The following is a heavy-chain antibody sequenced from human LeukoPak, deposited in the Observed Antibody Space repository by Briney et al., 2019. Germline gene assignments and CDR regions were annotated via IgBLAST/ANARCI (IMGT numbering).Heavy chain of an antibody. CDR1: GGSFSSYY. D-gene: IGHD6-13*01. CDR2: IYHSGST. Sequence: PSETLSLTCAVYGGSFSSYYWAWIRQSPGKGLEWIGSIYHSGSTYYNPSLKSRVTMSVDTSKKQFSLNLSSVTAADTAVYYCATTPREYSSTWYYFDYWGQGILVTVSS. CDR3: ATTPREYSSTWYYFDY. V-gene: IGHV4-38-2*01. J-gene: IGHJ4*02.